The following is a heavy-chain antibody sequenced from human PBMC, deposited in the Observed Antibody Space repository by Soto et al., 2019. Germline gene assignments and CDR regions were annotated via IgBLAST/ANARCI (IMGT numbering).Heavy chain of an antibody. Sequence: PGGSLRLSCSASEFNFSRYEMNWVRQGPGRGLEWISYISPSDSAAYYADSVKGRFTISRDNTKNALILQMNSLRAEDTAVYYCARTLKNPLTPYYYPMDVWCQGITVTVSS. CDR1: EFNFSRYE. V-gene: IGHV3-48*03. CDR2: ISPSDSAA. J-gene: IGHJ6*02. CDR3: ARTLKNPLTPYYYPMDV.